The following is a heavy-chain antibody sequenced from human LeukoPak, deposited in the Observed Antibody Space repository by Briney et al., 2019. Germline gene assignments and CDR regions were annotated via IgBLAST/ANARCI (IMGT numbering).Heavy chain of an antibody. Sequence: PGGSLRLSCAASGFTFTDSSMTWVRQAPGKGLEWVSAISTSGGDTIYTDSVKGRFTISRDNSKNTLYLQMNSLRADDTAIYYCAKGGSYAPLDYWGQGNLVTVSS. CDR3: AKGGSYAPLDY. D-gene: IGHD1-26*01. CDR1: GFTFTDSS. J-gene: IGHJ4*02. V-gene: IGHV3-23*01. CDR2: ISTSGGDT.